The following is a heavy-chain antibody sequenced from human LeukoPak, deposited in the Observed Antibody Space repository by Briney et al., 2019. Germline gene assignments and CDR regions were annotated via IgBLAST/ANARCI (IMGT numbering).Heavy chain of an antibody. J-gene: IGHJ4*02. V-gene: IGHV3-53*01. Sequence: GGSLRLSCAASGFTVSTDHMSWVRQALGKGLEWVAVSYSGDNGYYTESVKGRFTISRDNSKNTLYLQMNSLRAEDTAIYYCARVWELSFDHWGQGTLVTVSS. CDR2: SYSGDNG. CDR3: ARVWELSFDH. CDR1: GFTVSTDH. D-gene: IGHD1-26*01.